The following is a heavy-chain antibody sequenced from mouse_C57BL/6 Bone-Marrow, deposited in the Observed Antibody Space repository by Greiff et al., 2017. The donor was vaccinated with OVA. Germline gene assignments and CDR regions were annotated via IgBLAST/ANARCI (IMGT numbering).Heavy chain of an antibody. J-gene: IGHJ1*03. CDR2: IHPNSGST. D-gene: IGHD2-1*01. CDR1: GYTFTSYW. V-gene: IGHV1-64*01. Sequence: VQLQQPGAELVKPGASVKLSCKASGYTFTSYWMHWVKQRPGQGLEWIGMIHPNSGSTNYNEKFKSKATLTVDKSASTAYMPLSSLTSEDSAVYYCAREGLLKYCDVWGTGTTVTVSS. CDR3: AREGLLKYCDV.